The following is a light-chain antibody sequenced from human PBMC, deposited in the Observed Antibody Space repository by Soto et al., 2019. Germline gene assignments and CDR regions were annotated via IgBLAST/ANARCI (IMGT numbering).Light chain of an antibody. V-gene: IGLV1-47*01. CDR3: AAWDDSLRGV. Sequence: QSALTQPPSASGTPGQRVTISCSGSGSNIGSNYVYWYQKVPGTAPKLLIYRNDQRPSGVPDRFSGSKSGTSASLAISGLRSDDEADYYCAAWDDSLRGVFGGGTKLTVL. CDR2: RND. CDR1: GSNIGSNY. J-gene: IGLJ3*02.